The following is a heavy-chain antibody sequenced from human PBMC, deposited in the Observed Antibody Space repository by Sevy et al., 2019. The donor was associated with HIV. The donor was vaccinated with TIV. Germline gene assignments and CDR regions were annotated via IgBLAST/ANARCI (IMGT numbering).Heavy chain of an antibody. D-gene: IGHD3-10*01. CDR3: ARGTLWFGELYAGGLDY. Sequence: ASVKVSCKASGGTFSSYAISWVRQAPGQGLEWMGGIIPIFGTANYAQKFQGRVTITWDKSTSTADMELSSLRSEDTAVYYCARGTLWFGELYAGGLDYWGQGTLVTVSS. V-gene: IGHV1-69*06. CDR2: IIPIFGTA. CDR1: GGTFSSYA. J-gene: IGHJ4*02.